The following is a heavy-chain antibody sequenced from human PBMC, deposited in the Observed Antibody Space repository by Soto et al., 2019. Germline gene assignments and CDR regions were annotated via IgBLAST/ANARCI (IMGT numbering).Heavy chain of an antibody. CDR3: ARGKQWLPFYYYYYMVV. V-gene: IGHV1-3*01. D-gene: IGHD6-19*01. J-gene: IGHJ6*03. CDR2: INAGNGNT. CDR1: GYTFTSYA. Sequence: QVQLVQSGAEVKKPGASVKVSCKASGYTFTSYAMHWVRQAPGQRLEWMGWINAGNGNTKYSQKFQGRVTITRDTSASTAYMELSSLRSEDTAVYYCARGKQWLPFYYYYYMVVWGKGTTVTVSS.